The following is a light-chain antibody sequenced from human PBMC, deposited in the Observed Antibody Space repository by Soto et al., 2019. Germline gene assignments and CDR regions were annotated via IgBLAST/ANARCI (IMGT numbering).Light chain of an antibody. CDR3: AAWDDSLNGRYV. J-gene: IGLJ1*01. CDR1: SSHIGSNT. Sequence: QSVLTQPPSASGTPGQRVTISCSGSSSHIGSNTVNWYQQLPGTAPKLLIYSNNQRPSGVPVRFSGSKSGTSASLAISGLQSEDEADYYCAAWDDSLNGRYVFGTGTKVTVL. V-gene: IGLV1-44*01. CDR2: SNN.